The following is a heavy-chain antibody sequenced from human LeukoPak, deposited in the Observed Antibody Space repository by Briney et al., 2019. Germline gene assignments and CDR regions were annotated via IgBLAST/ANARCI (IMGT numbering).Heavy chain of an antibody. Sequence: GESLKISCQGFGYSFTSFWIGWVRQMPGKGLEWMGIIYPGDSGTRYIPSFQGQVAFSGDKSINTAYLQWSSLKASDTAIYYCAAIRSYSDAFDIWGQGTMVTVTS. V-gene: IGHV5-51*01. CDR2: IYPGDSGT. J-gene: IGHJ3*02. D-gene: IGHD2-21*01. CDR3: AAIRSYSDAFDI. CDR1: GYSFTSFW.